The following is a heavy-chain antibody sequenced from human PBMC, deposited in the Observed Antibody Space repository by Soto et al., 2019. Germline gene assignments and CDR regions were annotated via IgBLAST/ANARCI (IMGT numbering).Heavy chain of an antibody. D-gene: IGHD2-8*01. CDR1: GGSISSGGYY. V-gene: IGHV4-31*03. CDR2: IYYSGST. CDR3: ARVRLMVYAIDYYYYYMDV. J-gene: IGHJ6*03. Sequence: SETLSLTCTVSGGSISSGGYYWSWIRQHPGKGLEWIGYIYYSGSTYYNPSLKSRVTISVDTSKNQFSLKLSSVTAADTAVYYCARVRLMVYAIDYYYYYMDVWGKGTTVTVSS.